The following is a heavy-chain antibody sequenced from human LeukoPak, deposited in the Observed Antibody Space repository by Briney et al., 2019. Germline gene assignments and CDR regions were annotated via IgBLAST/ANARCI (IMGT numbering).Heavy chain of an antibody. J-gene: IGHJ5*02. V-gene: IGHV3-7*01. Sequence: GRSLRLSCAASGFSFSSYWMSGVRQAPGKGLEWVAKIKQDGSEKYYVDSAKGRFTISRDNAKNSLYLQMNSLRAEDTAVYYCARDGSGSYSNWFDPWGQGTLVTVSS. D-gene: IGHD1-26*01. CDR3: ARDGSGSYSNWFDP. CDR2: IKQDGSEK. CDR1: GFSFSSYW.